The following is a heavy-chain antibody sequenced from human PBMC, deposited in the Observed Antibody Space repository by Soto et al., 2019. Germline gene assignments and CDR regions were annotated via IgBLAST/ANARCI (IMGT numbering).Heavy chain of an antibody. D-gene: IGHD6-13*01. Sequence: GSGPTLVNPTQTLTLTCSFSGFSLSSNGVGVGWIRQAPGKALEWLAFIYWDNDKYYSPSLKSRLSIIKDTSINQVFLIMTTVDPVDSATYYCAHRSPYRGRWNSGWFDSWGQGILVTVSS. V-gene: IGHV2-5*02. J-gene: IGHJ5*01. CDR3: AHRSPYRGRWNSGWFDS. CDR2: IYWDNDK. CDR1: GFSLSSNGVG.